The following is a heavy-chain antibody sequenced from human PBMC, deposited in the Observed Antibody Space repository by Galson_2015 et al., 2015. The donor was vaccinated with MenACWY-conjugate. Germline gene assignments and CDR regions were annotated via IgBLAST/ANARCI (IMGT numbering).Heavy chain of an antibody. V-gene: IGHV4-39*07. J-gene: IGHJ4*02. D-gene: IGHD6-19*01. Sequence: SETMSLTCTVSGGSISSSSYYWGWIRQPPGKGLEWIGSIYYSGSTYYNPSLKSRVTISVDTSKNQFSLNLRSVTAADTAVYYCARDRYGMGSGWYWDYWGRGTLVTVSS. CDR3: ARDRYGMGSGWYWDY. CDR2: IYYSGST. CDR1: GGSISSSSYY.